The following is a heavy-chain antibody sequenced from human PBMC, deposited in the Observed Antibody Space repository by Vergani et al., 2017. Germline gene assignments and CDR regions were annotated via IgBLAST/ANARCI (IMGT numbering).Heavy chain of an antibody. CDR3: ARDRDNWNYYNFDY. Sequence: QVQLVQSGAEVKKPGSSVKVSCKASGGTFSSYTISWVRQAPGQGLEWMGRIIPILGIANYAQKFQGRVTITADKSTSTAYMELSSLRSEDTAVYYCARDRDNWNYYNFDYWGQGTLVTVSS. J-gene: IGHJ4*02. CDR1: GGTFSSYT. CDR2: IIPILGIA. D-gene: IGHD1-7*01. V-gene: IGHV1-69*08.